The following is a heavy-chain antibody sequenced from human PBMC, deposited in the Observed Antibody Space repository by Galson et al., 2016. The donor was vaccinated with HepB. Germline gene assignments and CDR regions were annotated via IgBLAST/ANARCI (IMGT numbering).Heavy chain of an antibody. D-gene: IGHD6-19*01. Sequence: SLRLSCAASGFTFSSYAMSWVRQAPGKGLEWVSGISGSGDLKYYADSVKGRFTISGDNPKNTLYLQMKSLRVDDTAVYYCAKIWGKSSGWYGSSYYQYGMDVWCQGTTVSVSS. CDR2: ISGSGDLK. V-gene: IGHV3-23*01. CDR1: GFTFSSYA. CDR3: AKIWGKSSGWYGSSYYQYGMDV. J-gene: IGHJ6*02.